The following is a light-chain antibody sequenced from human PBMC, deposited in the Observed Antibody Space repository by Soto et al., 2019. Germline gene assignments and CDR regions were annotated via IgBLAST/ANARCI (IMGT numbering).Light chain of an antibody. Sequence: SYELTQPLSVSVALGQTARITCEENNIGSKSVHWYQQRPGQAPVLVIHRDANRPSGIPERFSGSNSGNTATLTISRAQPGDEADYYCQVWDSNTVVFGGGTQLTVL. CDR3: QVWDSNTVV. V-gene: IGLV3-9*01. J-gene: IGLJ2*01. CDR2: RDA. CDR1: NIGSKS.